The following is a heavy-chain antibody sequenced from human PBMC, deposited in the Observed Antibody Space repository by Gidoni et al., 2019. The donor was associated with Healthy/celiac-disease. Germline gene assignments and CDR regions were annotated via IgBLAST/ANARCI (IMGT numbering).Heavy chain of an antibody. D-gene: IGHD1-1*01. V-gene: IGHV1-69*01. J-gene: IGHJ6*02. Sequence: QVQLVQSGAEVKKPGSSVKVSCKASGGTFSSYAISWVRQAPGQGLEWMGGIIPIFGTANYAQKFQGRVTITADESTSTAYMELSSLRSEDTAVYYCARDPNRGPTTGTTRHYYYYGMDVWGQGTTVTVSS. CDR1: GGTFSSYA. CDR2: IIPIFGTA. CDR3: ARDPNRGPTTGTTRHYYYYGMDV.